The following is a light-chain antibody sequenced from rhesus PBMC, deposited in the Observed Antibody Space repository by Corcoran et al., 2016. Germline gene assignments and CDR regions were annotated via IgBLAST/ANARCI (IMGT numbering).Light chain of an antibody. J-gene: IGKJ4*01. V-gene: IGKV3-35*01. CDR1: QSASSS. Sequence: EIVLTQSPGTLSLSPGERATLSCRASQSASSSLAWYQQKPGQTPRLLIFEASSRATGIPDRFSGSGSVTDFTLTISSREPEDVGVYYGQQYRDWPPLTFGGGTKVELK. CDR3: QQYRDWPPLT. CDR2: EAS.